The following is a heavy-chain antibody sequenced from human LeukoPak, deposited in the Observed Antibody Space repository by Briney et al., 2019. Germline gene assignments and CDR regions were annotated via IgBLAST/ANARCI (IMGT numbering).Heavy chain of an antibody. CDR1: GFTISSYY. J-gene: IGHJ4*02. Sequence: TASETLSLTCGASGFTISSYYWTWIRQPPGKGLEWIGYLILSGSTNYNPSLKSRVTISVDTSKSHFCLKLSSVTAADTAVYYCARAGSGYSFDSWGQGTLVTVSS. CDR2: LILSGST. D-gene: IGHD5-12*01. CDR3: ARAGSGYSFDS. V-gene: IGHV4-59*01.